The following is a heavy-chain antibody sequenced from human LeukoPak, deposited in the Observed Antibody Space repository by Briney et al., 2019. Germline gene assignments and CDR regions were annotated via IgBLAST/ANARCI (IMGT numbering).Heavy chain of an antibody. J-gene: IGHJ4*02. V-gene: IGHV4-61*02. Sequence: SQTLSLTCTVSGGSISSGSYYWSWIRQPAGKGLEWIGRIYTSGNTNYNPSLKSRVTISVDTSKNQFSLKLSSVPAADTAVYYCARVGGYGDKIDYWGQGTLVTVSS. CDR2: IYTSGNT. D-gene: IGHD4-17*01. CDR1: GGSISSGSYY. CDR3: ARVGGYGDKIDY.